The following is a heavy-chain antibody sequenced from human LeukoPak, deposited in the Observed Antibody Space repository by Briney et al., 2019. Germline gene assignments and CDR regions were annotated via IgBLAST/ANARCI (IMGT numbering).Heavy chain of an antibody. V-gene: IGHV4-4*02. CDR1: GGSISSSNW. J-gene: IGHJ4*02. Sequence: SETLSTTCAVSGGSISSSNWWSWVRQSPGKGLEWIGEIHHSWRTNYNPSLNSRVTISVDKSKNQFSLKLSSVTAADTAVYYCTTYYYDSSGYYAPDWGEGTLVAISS. D-gene: IGHD3-22*01. CDR2: IHHSWRT. CDR3: TTYYYDSSGYYAPD.